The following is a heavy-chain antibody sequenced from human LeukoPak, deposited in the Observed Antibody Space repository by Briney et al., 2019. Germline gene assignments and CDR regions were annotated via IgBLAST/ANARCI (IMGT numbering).Heavy chain of an antibody. CDR2: ISGSGDNT. D-gene: IGHD3-22*01. CDR1: GFTFSTYG. V-gene: IGHV3-23*01. Sequence: PGGSLRLSCVASGFTFSTYGMSWVRQAPGKGLEWVSGISGSGDNTYYADSVKGRFTISRDNSKNTLYVQVNSLGTEDTAAYYCAKGSYYDSSGSFYFDYWGQGTLVTVSS. J-gene: IGHJ4*02. CDR3: AKGSYYDSSGSFYFDY.